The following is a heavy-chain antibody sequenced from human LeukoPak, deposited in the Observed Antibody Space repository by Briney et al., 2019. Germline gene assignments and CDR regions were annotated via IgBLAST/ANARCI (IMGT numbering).Heavy chain of an antibody. CDR3: ARHSGSGSLSRPFDP. CDR2: IYYTGST. V-gene: IGHV4-39*01. Sequence: SETLSLTCSVSGGSLTSGGFYWGWLRQPPGEGPEWLATIYYTGSTYYNPSLQSRVTISIDTSKNQFSLRLTSVTATDTAVYHCARHSGSGSLSRPFDPWGQGTLVTVSS. CDR1: GGSLTSGGFY. J-gene: IGHJ5*02. D-gene: IGHD3-10*01.